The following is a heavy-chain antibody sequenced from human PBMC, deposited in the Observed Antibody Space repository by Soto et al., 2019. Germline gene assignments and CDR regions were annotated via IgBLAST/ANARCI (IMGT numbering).Heavy chain of an antibody. V-gene: IGHV1-46*03. CDR3: ARDYYGSGSYSYYYGMDV. D-gene: IGHD3-10*01. CDR2: INPSGGST. CDR1: GYTFTSYY. J-gene: IGHJ6*02. Sequence: ASVKVSCKASGYTFTSYYMHWVQQAPGQGLEWMGIINPSGGSTSCAQKFQGRVTMTRDTSTSTVYMELSSLRSEDTAVYYCARDYYGSGSYSYYYGMDVWGQGTTVTVSS.